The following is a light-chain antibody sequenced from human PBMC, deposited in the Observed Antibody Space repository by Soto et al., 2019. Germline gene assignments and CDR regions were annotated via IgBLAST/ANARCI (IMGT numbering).Light chain of an antibody. V-gene: IGLV1-40*01. J-gene: IGLJ2*01. CDR2: SNT. CDR1: SSNIGAGYD. Sequence: QAVVTQPPSVSGAPGQRVTISCTGSSSNIGAGYDVHWYQQLPGTAPKLLIYSNTNRPSGVPDRFSGSKSGTSASLAIIGLQAEDEADYYCQSYDSSLSVVFGGGTKLTVL. CDR3: QSYDSSLSVV.